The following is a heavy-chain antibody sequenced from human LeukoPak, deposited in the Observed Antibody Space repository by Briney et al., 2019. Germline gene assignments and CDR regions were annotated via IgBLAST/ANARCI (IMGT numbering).Heavy chain of an antibody. Sequence: SVKVSCKTSVYTFTGSYMHWVRQAPGQGLEWMGGIIPIFGTANYAQKFQGRVTITADESTSTAYMELSSLRSEDTAVYYCARQSGSYYYYGMDVWGQGTTVTVSS. CDR3: ARQSGSYYYYGMDV. V-gene: IGHV1-69*13. CDR1: VYTFTGSY. J-gene: IGHJ6*02. D-gene: IGHD3-10*01. CDR2: IIPIFGTA.